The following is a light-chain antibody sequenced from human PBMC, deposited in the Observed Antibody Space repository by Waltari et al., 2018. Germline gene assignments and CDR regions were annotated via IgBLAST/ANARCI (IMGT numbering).Light chain of an antibody. CDR3: QQRTDRPPVT. CDR2: DAS. Sequence: EVVLTQSPATPSLSPGERATLSCRASQSVSVYLAWYQQKPGQAPRLLIYDASDRATGVPARFSGSGSGTDFTLTISSLEPEDFAVYYCQQRTDRPPVTFGQGTRVE. CDR1: QSVSVY. J-gene: IGKJ1*01. V-gene: IGKV3-11*01.